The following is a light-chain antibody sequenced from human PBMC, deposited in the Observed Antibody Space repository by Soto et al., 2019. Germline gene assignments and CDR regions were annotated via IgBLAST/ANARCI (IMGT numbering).Light chain of an antibody. CDR2: DAS. CDR1: QSISRW. V-gene: IGKV1-5*01. CDR3: QQYSRDST. J-gene: IGKJ1*01. Sequence: DIQMSHSPSTLSASVEDRVTTTCRASQSISRWLAWYQQKPGRAPKLLIYDASSLESGVPSRFSGSGSGTEFTLTISSLHPDDFASYYCQQYSRDSTFGQGTKVDIK.